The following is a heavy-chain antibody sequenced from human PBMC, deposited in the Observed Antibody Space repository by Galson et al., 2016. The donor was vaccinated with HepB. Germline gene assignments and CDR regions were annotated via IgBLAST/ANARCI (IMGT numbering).Heavy chain of an antibody. J-gene: IGHJ4*02. CDR2: IRGDGIVS. D-gene: IGHD3-10*01. CDR1: GFTFNAHW. Sequence: SLRLSCAASGFTFNAHWMNWVRQAPGKGLEWVANIRGDGIVSYYAESVRGRFTISRDNATNSLYLQMHGLRVDETAVYYCSREMTGSYFDWGQGTLVTVSS. V-gene: IGHV3-7*01. CDR3: SREMTGSYFD.